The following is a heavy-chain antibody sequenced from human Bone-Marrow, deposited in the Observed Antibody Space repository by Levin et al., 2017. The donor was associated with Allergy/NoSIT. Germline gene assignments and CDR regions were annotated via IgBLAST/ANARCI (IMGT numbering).Heavy chain of an antibody. CDR3: ARACSGGSCYSLWYFDL. D-gene: IGHD2-15*01. CDR2: ISYDGSNK. V-gene: IGHV3-30-3*01. Sequence: GESLKISCAASGFTFSSYAMHWVRQAPGKGLEWVAVISYDGSNKYYADSVKGRFTISRDNSKNTLYLQMNSLRAEDTAVYYCARACSGGSCYSLWYFDLWGRGTLVTVSS. CDR1: GFTFSSYA. J-gene: IGHJ2*01.